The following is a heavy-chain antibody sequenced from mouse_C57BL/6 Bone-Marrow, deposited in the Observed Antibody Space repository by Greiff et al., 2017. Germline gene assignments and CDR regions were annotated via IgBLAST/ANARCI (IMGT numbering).Heavy chain of an antibody. D-gene: IGHD2-1*01. CDR3: TIYYGKGDYAMDY. CDR1: GYTFTDYE. Sequence: QVQLQQSGAELVRPGASVTLSCKASGYTFTDYEMHWVKQTPVHGLEWIGAIDPETGGTAYNQKFTGKAILTADKSSSTAYMELRSLTSEDSAGYCCTIYYGKGDYAMDYWGQGTSVTVSS. J-gene: IGHJ4*01. CDR2: IDPETGGT. V-gene: IGHV1-15*01.